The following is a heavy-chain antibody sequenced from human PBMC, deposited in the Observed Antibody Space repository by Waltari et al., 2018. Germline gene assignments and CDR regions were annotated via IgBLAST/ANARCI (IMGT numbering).Heavy chain of an antibody. CDR1: GFPFRTDW. Sequence: VQLVESGGGVVPPGGSLRLPCEASGFPFRTDWMCWVRQVPGKGLVWVSTSTSDGSRTRYADSVKGRFTISRDNAKNTLYLQTNSLRAEDTAVYYCASHRPGGYGMDVWGHGTTVTVSS. D-gene: IGHD2-15*01. J-gene: IGHJ6*02. CDR2: STSDGSRT. CDR3: ASHRPGGYGMDV. V-gene: IGHV3-74*01.